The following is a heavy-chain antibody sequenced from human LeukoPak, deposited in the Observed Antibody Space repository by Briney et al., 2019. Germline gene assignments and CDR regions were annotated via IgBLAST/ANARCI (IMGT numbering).Heavy chain of an antibody. V-gene: IGHV5-51*01. CDR1: GYSINNYW. CDR3: ARQEYCSGASCYTWFDP. CDR2: IYPADSDI. Sequence: PGESLQISCQGSGYSINNYWIAWVRQMPRKGLEWMGIIYPADSDIRYSPSFQGQVTISADKSISTAYLQWNSLKASDTAMYYCARQEYCSGASCYTWFDPWGQGTLVTVSS. D-gene: IGHD2-15*01. J-gene: IGHJ5*02.